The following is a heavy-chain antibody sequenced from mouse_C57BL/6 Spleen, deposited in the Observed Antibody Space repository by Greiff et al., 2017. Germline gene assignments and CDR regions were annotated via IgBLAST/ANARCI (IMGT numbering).Heavy chain of an antibody. CDR2: IDPSDSYT. Sequence: QVQLQQPGAELVMPGASVKLSCKASGYTFTSYWMHWVKQRPGQGLEWIGEIDPSDSYTNYNQKFKGKSTLTVAKSSSTAYMQLSSLTSEDSAVYDCARGKILYYYAMDYWGQGTSVTVST. J-gene: IGHJ4*01. D-gene: IGHD1-1*02. CDR1: GYTFTSYW. CDR3: ARGKILYYYAMDY. V-gene: IGHV1-69*01.